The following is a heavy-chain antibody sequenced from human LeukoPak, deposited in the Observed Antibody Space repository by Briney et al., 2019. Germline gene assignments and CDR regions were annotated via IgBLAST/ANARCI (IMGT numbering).Heavy chain of an antibody. CDR1: GDSISSGYY. D-gene: IGHD1-7*01. CDR3: ARANWNYAVLFDY. V-gene: IGHV4-38-2*01. J-gene: IGHJ4*02. CDR2: IYHSGST. Sequence: SETLSLTCAVSGDSISSGYYWGWIRPPPGKGLEWIGSIYHSGSTYYNPSLKSRVTISVDTSKNQFSLKLSSVTAADTAVYYCARANWNYAVLFDYWGQGTLVTVSS.